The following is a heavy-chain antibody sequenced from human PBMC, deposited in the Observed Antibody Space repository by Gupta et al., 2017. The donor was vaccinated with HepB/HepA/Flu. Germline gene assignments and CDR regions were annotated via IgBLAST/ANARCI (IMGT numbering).Heavy chain of an antibody. CDR3: ARGPYGDYLF. J-gene: IGHJ4*02. CDR1: GFTFSSYS. D-gene: IGHD4-17*01. CDR2: ISSSSRYI. V-gene: IGHV3-21*01. Sequence: EVQLVESGGGLVKPGGSLRLSCAASGFTFSSYSMNWVRQAPGKGLEWVSSISSSSRYIDYADSVKGRFTISRDNAKNSLYLKMKSLRAEDTAVYYGARGPYGDYLFWGQGTLVTVSS.